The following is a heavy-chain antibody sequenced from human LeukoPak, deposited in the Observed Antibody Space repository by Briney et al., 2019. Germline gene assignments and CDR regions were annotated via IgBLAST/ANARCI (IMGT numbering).Heavy chain of an antibody. CDR3: ARKAPKKGWFDP. CDR2: THPSGNT. V-gene: IGHV4-4*09. J-gene: IGHJ5*02. Sequence: SETLSLTCTVSGGSNNSYYWSWIRQPPGKGLEWIGFTHPSGNTNYSPSLKSRVTISIDMSRNQFSLKLSSVTAADTAVYYCARKAPKKGWFDPWGQGTLVTVSS. CDR1: GGSNNSYY.